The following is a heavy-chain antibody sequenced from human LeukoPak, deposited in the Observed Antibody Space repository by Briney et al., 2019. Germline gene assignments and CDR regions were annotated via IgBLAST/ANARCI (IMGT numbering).Heavy chain of an antibody. Sequence: GGSLRLSCAASGFTFSSYAMHWVRQAPGKGLEWVAVISYDGSNKYCADSVKGRFTISRDNSKNTLYLQMNCLRAEDTAVYYCASPTALEFDYWGQGTLVTVSS. CDR2: ISYDGSNK. CDR3: ASPTALEFDY. D-gene: IGHD1-1*01. CDR1: GFTFSSYA. V-gene: IGHV3-30-3*01. J-gene: IGHJ4*02.